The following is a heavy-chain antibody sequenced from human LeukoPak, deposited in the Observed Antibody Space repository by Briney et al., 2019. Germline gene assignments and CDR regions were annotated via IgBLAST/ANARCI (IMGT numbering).Heavy chain of an antibody. V-gene: IGHV4-59*01. CDR3: ARVYSSSWAFDY. Sequence: SETLSLTCTVSGGSISSYYGCWIRQPPGKGLEWIGYIYYSGSPNYNPSLKSRVTISVDTSKNQFSLKLSSVTAADTAVYYCARVYSSSWAFDYWGQGTLVTVSS. CDR2: IYYSGSP. J-gene: IGHJ4*02. CDR1: GGSISSYY. D-gene: IGHD6-13*01.